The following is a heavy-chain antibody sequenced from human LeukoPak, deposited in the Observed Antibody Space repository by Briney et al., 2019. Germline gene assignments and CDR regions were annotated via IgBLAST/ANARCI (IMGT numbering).Heavy chain of an antibody. D-gene: IGHD3-22*01. Sequence: ASVKVSCKASGYTFTSYGMSWVRQAPAQGLEWMGWISAYNGNTNYAQKLQGRVTMTTDTSTSTAYMELRSLRSDDTAVYYCAREGAYYYDITYFDYWGQGTLVTVSS. CDR3: AREGAYYYDITYFDY. V-gene: IGHV1-18*01. J-gene: IGHJ4*02. CDR2: ISAYNGNT. CDR1: GYTFTSYG.